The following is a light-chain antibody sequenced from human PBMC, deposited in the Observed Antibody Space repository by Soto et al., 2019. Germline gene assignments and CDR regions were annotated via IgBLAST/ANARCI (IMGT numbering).Light chain of an antibody. V-gene: IGLV1-40*01. CDR1: SSNIGAGFD. Sequence: QSVLTQPPSVSGAPGQRVTISCTGSSSNIGAGFDVHWYHQIAGTAPKLLIYGDTNRPSGVPDRFSGSKSGTSASLAITGLQAEDEADYYCQSYDSSLSGVIFGGGTKVTVL. J-gene: IGLJ2*01. CDR2: GDT. CDR3: QSYDSSLSGVI.